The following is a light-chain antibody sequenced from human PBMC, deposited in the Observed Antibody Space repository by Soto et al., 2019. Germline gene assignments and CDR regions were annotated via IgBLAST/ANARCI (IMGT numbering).Light chain of an antibody. CDR3: VTWDDSLRAAV. CDR1: YSNVGVNY. V-gene: IGLV1-47*01. J-gene: IGLJ2*01. CDR2: KND. Sequence: QSVLTQPPSASGTPGHRVTISCSGGYSNVGVNYVYWYRQLPGAAPSLLIYKNDQRPSGVPARFSGSKSGSSASLAISGLRSEDEADYYCVTWDDSLRAAVFGGGTKLTVL.